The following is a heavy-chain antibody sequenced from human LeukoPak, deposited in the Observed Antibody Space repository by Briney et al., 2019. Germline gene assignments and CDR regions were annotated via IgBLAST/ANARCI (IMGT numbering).Heavy chain of an antibody. D-gene: IGHD4-23*01. Sequence: ASVKVSCKASGYTFTDCYIHWVRQAPGQGLEWMGWINPKSGDTNYEQKFQGRVTMTRDTSVSTAYMELSGLRSDDTAMYYCARVYYGGKTPSPGGHWGQGTLVTVSS. CDR2: INPKSGDT. CDR3: ARVYYGGKTPSPGGH. V-gene: IGHV1-2*02. J-gene: IGHJ4*02. CDR1: GYTFTDCY.